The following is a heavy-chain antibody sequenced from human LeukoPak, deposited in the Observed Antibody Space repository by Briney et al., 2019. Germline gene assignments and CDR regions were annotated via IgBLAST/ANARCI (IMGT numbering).Heavy chain of an antibody. V-gene: IGHV4-59*01. J-gene: IGHJ6*03. Sequence: SSETLSLTCAVYGGSFSGYYWSWIRQPPGKGLEWIGYIYYSGSTNYNPSLKSRVTISVDTSKNQFSLKLSSVTAADTAVYYCARADYDSSGYYYYYYYMDVWGKGTTVTVSS. CDR2: IYYSGST. CDR3: ARADYDSSGYYYYYYYMDV. CDR1: GGSFSGYY. D-gene: IGHD3-22*01.